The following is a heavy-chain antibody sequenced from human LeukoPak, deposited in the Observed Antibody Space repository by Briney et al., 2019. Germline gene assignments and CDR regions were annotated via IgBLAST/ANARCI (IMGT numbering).Heavy chain of an antibody. V-gene: IGHV3-21*01. Sequence: KTGGSLRLSCEASGFTFSNYSMNWVRQAPGKGLEWVSSISSSSNYIYYADSLKGRFTISRDNAKNSLYLQMNSLRAEDTAVYYCARDPDEFWSDYHFDYRGQGTLLTVSS. CDR1: GFTFSNYS. CDR3: ARDPDEFWSDYHFDY. J-gene: IGHJ4*02. D-gene: IGHD3-3*01. CDR2: ISSSSNYI.